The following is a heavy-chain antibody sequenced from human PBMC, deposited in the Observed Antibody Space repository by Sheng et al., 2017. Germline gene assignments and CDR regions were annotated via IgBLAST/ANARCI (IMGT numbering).Heavy chain of an antibody. CDR1: GDSISSATFS. Sequence: QLQLQESGPGLVKPSETLSLTCTVSGDSISSATFSWAWVRQPPGKELEWIASIQYSGNTFYNPSLNSRVTTSMDTSKNQFSLRVNSVTAADTAVYYCARLSPDWAGPQFDYWGQGTLSPSPQ. CDR2: IQYSGNT. D-gene: IGHD3-9*01. J-gene: IGHJ4*02. V-gene: IGHV4-39*01. CDR3: ARLSPDWAGPQFDY.